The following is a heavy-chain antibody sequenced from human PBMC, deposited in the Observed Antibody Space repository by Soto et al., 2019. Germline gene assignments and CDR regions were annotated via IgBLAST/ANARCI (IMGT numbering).Heavy chain of an antibody. J-gene: IGHJ4*02. Sequence: QVQLQQWGAGLLKPSETLSLTCAVYGGSFSGYYWSWIRQPPGKGLEWIGEINHSGSTTYNPSLKSRVTISVDTSKNQFSLKLSSVTAADTAVYYCARVGSDLHLVELSFGYWGQGTLVTVSS. V-gene: IGHV4-34*01. CDR2: INHSGST. D-gene: IGHD3-16*02. CDR1: GGSFSGYY. CDR3: ARVGSDLHLVELSFGY.